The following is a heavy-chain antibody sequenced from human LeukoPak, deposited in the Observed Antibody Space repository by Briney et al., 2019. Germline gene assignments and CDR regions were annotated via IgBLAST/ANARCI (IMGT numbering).Heavy chain of an antibody. D-gene: IGHD3-10*01. CDR2: MNPNSGNT. Sequence: ASVKLSCKASGYTFTGYHMHWVRQATGQGVEWMGWMNPNSGNTGYAQKFQGRVTMTRNTSISTAYMELSSLRSEDTAVYYCARGTPYYAFDIWGQGTIVTVSS. CDR3: ARGTPYYAFDI. J-gene: IGHJ3*02. CDR1: GYTFTGYH. V-gene: IGHV1-8*02.